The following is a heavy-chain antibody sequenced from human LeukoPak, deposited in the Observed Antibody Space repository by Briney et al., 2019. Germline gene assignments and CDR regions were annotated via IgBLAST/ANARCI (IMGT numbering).Heavy chain of an antibody. CDR3: ARSWYFDY. Sequence: AESLKISCKGSGYSFTSYWIGLVRHLPRKGLEWMEMIYRGDSDTRYSPSIQGQVTISADKSVSTAYLQWSSLMAADTAMYYCARSWYFDYWGQGTLVTVSS. CDR2: IYRGDSDT. J-gene: IGHJ4*01. V-gene: IGHV5-51*01. D-gene: IGHD6-13*01. CDR1: GYSFTSYW.